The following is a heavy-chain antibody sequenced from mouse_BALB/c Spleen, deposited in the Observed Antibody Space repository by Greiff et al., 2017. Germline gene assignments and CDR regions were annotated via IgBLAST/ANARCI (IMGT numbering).Heavy chain of an antibody. CDR2: ISSGSSTI. D-gene: IGHD1-3*01. V-gene: IGHV5-17*02. Sequence: EVQVVESGGGLVQPGGSLKLSCAASGFTFSSFGMHWVRQAPEKGLEWVAYISSGSSTIYYADTVKGRFTISRDNPKNTLFLQMTSLRSEDTAMYYCARELHYYAMDYWGQGTSVTVSS. CDR3: ARELHYYAMDY. J-gene: IGHJ4*01. CDR1: GFTFSSFG.